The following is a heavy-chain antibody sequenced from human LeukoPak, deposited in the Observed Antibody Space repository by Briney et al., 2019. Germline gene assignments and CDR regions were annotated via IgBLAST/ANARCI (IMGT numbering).Heavy chain of an antibody. Sequence: TSETLSLTCAVSGYSISSDYYWGWIRQPPGKGLGWIGNSYRSGSTDYNPSLKSRVTISVDTSKNQFSLKLSSATAADTAVYYCARVSTTVAVKYWGQGILVTISS. CDR1: GYSISSDYY. J-gene: IGHJ4*02. V-gene: IGHV4-38-2*01. CDR2: SYRSGST. CDR3: ARVSTTVAVKY. D-gene: IGHD4-11*01.